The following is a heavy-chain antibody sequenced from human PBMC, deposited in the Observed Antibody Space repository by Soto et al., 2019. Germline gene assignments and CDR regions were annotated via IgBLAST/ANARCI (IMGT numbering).Heavy chain of an antibody. CDR2: IIPIFGTA. J-gene: IGHJ6*02. V-gene: IGHV1-69*06. Sequence: ASVKVSCKASGGTFSSYAISWVRQAPGQGLEWMGGIIPIFGTANYAQKFQGRVTITADKSTSTAYMELSSLRSEDTAVYYCARGLYSSSSPQLGYYYGTDVWGQGTTVTVSS. CDR3: ARGLYSSSSPQLGYYYGTDV. D-gene: IGHD6-6*01. CDR1: GGTFSSYA.